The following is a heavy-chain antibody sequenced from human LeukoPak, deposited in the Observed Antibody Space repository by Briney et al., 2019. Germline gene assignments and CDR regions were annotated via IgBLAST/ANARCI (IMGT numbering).Heavy chain of an antibody. CDR2: IIPIFGTA. D-gene: IGHD3/OR15-3a*01. V-gene: IGHV1-69*05. J-gene: IGHJ1*01. CDR3: AMDGEYFQH. CDR1: GGTFSIYA. Sequence: SVKVSCKASGGTFSIYAISWVRQAPGQGLEWMGGIIPIFGTANYAQTFQGRVTITTDESTSTAYMERSSLRSEDTAVYYCAMDGEYFQHWGQGTLVTVSS.